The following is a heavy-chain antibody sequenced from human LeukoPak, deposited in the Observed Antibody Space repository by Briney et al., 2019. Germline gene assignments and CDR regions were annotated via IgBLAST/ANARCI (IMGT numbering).Heavy chain of an antibody. J-gene: IGHJ6*03. CDR1: GYSFTGYY. CDR3: ARGRYLTYYYYYYMDV. Sequence: ASVKVSCKASGYSFTGYYMHWVRQAPGQGLEWMGWINPNSGGTKYAQKFQGRVTMTRDTSISTAYMELSRLRSDDTAVYYCARGRYLTYYYYYYMDVWGKGTTVTVSS. CDR2: INPNSGGT. D-gene: IGHD3-9*01. V-gene: IGHV1-2*02.